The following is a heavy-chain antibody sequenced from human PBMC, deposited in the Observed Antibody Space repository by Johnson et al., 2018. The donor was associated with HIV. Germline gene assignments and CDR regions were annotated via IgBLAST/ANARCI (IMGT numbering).Heavy chain of an antibody. CDR1: GFTFSDYY. Sequence: QMQLVESGGGLVQPGGSLRLSCAASGFTFSDYYMRWIRQAPGKGLERVSYISSSGSTIYYADYVKGRFTIPRDNAKNSLYLQMNSLRAEDTAVYYCAKGGAVAGTRDAFDIWGQGTMVTVSS. J-gene: IGHJ3*02. V-gene: IGHV3-11*04. CDR2: ISSSGSTI. D-gene: IGHD6-19*01. CDR3: AKGGAVAGTRDAFDI.